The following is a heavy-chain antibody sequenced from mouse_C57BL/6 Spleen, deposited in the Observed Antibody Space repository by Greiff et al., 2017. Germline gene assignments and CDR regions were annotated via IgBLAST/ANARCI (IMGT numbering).Heavy chain of an antibody. Sequence: DVMLVESGGGLVKPGGSLKLSCAASGFTFSSYAMSWVRQTPEKRLEWVATISDGGSYTYYPDNVKGRFTISRDNAKNNLYLQMSHLKSEDTAMYYCARGASNFFDYWGQGTTLTVSS. V-gene: IGHV5-4*03. CDR1: GFTFSSYA. CDR3: ARGASNFFDY. CDR2: ISDGGSYT. D-gene: IGHD2-10*02. J-gene: IGHJ2*01.